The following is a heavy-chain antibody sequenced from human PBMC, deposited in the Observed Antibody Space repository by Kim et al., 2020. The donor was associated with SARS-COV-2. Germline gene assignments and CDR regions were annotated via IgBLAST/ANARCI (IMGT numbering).Heavy chain of an antibody. CDR1: GGSIGTYY. D-gene: IGHD3-22*01. CDR2: IYYSGNT. Sequence: SETLSLTCTVSGGSIGTYYWSWIRQPPGKGLEWIGYIYYSGNTMYNPSLKSRVTISLDTSKNQFSLKMSSVTAADTAVYYCPRRGYFDCWGQGTLVTVSS. J-gene: IGHJ4*02. V-gene: IGHV4-59*13. CDR3: PRRGYFDC.